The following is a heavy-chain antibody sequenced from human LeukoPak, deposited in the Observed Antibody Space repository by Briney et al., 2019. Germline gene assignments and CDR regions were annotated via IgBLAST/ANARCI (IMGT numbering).Heavy chain of an antibody. CDR2: ISGRGDST. V-gene: IGHV3-23*01. CDR3: AKGAGYSSNWNFDY. Sequence: GGSLRLSCAASGFTFSDYYMSWVRQAPGKGLEWVSTISGRGDSTYYADSVKGRFTISRDNSKNTLYLQMNSLRLEDTAGYYCAKGAGYSSNWNFDYWGQGTLVTVSS. D-gene: IGHD6-13*01. CDR1: GFTFSDYY. J-gene: IGHJ4*02.